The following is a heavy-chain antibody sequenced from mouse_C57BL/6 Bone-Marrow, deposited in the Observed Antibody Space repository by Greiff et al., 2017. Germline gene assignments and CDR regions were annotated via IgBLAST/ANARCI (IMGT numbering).Heavy chain of an antibody. J-gene: IGHJ4*01. V-gene: IGHV5-4*03. D-gene: IGHD2-3*01. CDR3: ARVGDGYFLYAMDY. CDR1: GFTFSSYA. CDR2: ISDGGSYT. Sequence: EVKLVESGGGLVKPGGSLKLSCAASGFTFSSYAMSWVRQTPEKRLEWVATISDGGSYTYYPDNVKGRFTISRDNAKNNLYLQMSHLKSEDTAMYYCARVGDGYFLYAMDYWGQGTSVTVSS.